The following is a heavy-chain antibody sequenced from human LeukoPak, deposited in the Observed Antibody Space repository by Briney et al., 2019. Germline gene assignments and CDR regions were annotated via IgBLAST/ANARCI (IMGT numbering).Heavy chain of an antibody. Sequence: ASVKVSCKASGYTFTSYGISWVRQAPGQGLEWMGWISAYNGNTNYAQKLQGRVTMTTDTSTSTAYMELRGLRSDDTAVYYCARVEITIFGVVIIPDYWGQGTLVTVSS. CDR2: ISAYNGNT. CDR1: GYTFTSYG. CDR3: ARVEITIFGVVIIPDY. V-gene: IGHV1-18*01. D-gene: IGHD3-3*01. J-gene: IGHJ4*02.